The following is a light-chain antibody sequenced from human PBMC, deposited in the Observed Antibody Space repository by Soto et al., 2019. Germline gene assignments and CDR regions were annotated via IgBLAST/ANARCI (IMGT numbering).Light chain of an antibody. CDR3: QVWDSSSDHYV. V-gene: IGLV3-21*02. Sequence: SYELPQPPSVSVAPGQTARITCGRNNIGSKSVHWYQQKPGQAPVLVVYDDSDRPSGIPERFSGSNSGNTATLTISRVEAGDEADYYCQVWDSSSDHYVFGTGTKVTVL. CDR1: NIGSKS. CDR2: DDS. J-gene: IGLJ1*01.